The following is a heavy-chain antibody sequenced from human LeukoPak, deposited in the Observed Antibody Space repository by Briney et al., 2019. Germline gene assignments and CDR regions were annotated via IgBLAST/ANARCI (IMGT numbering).Heavy chain of an antibody. CDR2: IYYSGST. Sequence: SETLSLTCTVSGGSISSSSYYWGWIRQPPGKGLEWIGSIYYSGSTYYNPSLKSRVTISVDTSKSQFSLNLSSVTAADTAVYYCARQSWNDLGAFDIWGQGTMVTVSS. V-gene: IGHV4-39*01. D-gene: IGHD1-1*01. CDR1: GGSISSSSYY. CDR3: ARQSWNDLGAFDI. J-gene: IGHJ3*02.